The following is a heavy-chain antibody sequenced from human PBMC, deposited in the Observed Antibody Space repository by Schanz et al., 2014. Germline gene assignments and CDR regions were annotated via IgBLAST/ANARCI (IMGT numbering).Heavy chain of an antibody. D-gene: IGHD2-2*01. CDR3: ARGGFFDSTSFDS. CDR2: VNPGGGST. V-gene: IGHV1-46*03. J-gene: IGHJ4*02. CDR1: GYPFTNYY. Sequence: QVQLVQSGAEVKKPGASVKLSCRASGYPFTNYYIHWVRQAPGQGLEWMGIVNPGGGSTSVAQRFQTRVTMTRDTSTSTVNMELSSLRSEDTAVYYCARGGFFDSTSFDSWGQGTLVTVSS.